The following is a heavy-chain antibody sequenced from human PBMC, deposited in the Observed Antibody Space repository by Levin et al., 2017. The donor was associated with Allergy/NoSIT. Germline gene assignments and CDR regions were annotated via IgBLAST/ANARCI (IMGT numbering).Heavy chain of an antibody. V-gene: IGHV4-30-2*01. CDR2: IYLSGST. CDR3: ARVAGYSYGYYFDY. J-gene: IGHJ4*02. D-gene: IGHD5-18*01. Sequence: LRLSCAVSGGSISSGGYSWSWLRQPPGKGLEWIGNIYLSGSTNDNPSLKSRVTMSVDRSKNQFSLNLSYVTAADTAVYYCARVAGYSYGYYFDYWGPGTLVTVSS. CDR1: GGSISSGGYS.